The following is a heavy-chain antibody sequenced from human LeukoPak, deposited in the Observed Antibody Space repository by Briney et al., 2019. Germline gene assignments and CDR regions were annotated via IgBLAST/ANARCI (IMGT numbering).Heavy chain of an antibody. D-gene: IGHD2-2*01. V-gene: IGHV3-74*01. CDR1: GFTFNGYW. CDR2: INTDGSIR. J-gene: IGHJ4*02. Sequence: PGQSLRLSCAASGFTFNGYWMNWVRQAPGKGLGWVSRINTDGSIRNYADSVKGRFTISRDNAKNTLHLQMNSLRAEDTAVYYCARGAMPDYWGQGTLVTVSS. CDR3: ARGAMPDY.